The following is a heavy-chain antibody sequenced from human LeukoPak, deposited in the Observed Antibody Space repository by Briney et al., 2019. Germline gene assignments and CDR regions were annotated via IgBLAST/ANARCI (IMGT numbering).Heavy chain of an antibody. D-gene: IGHD4-11*01. CDR2: IYPGDSEI. Sequence: GESLKISCKASGYSFTTYWIGWVRQMPGKGLEWMGIIYPGDSEIRYSPSFQGQVTISADKSISTAHLQWSSLKASDTAMYYCASLLQYGIGWSFDYWGQGTLVTVSS. CDR3: ASLLQYGIGWSFDY. J-gene: IGHJ4*02. CDR1: GYSFTTYW. V-gene: IGHV5-51*01.